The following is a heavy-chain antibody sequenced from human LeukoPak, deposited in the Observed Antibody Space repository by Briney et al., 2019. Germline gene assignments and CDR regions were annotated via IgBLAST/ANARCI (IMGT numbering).Heavy chain of an antibody. CDR2: MNPNSGNT. J-gene: IGHJ6*03. CDR1: GYTFTSYD. V-gene: IGHV1-8*01. CDR3: ARGLRESVVVTAILLGYYMDV. Sequence: ASVKVSCKAPGYTFTSYDINWVRQATGQGLEWMGWMNPNSGNTGYAQKFQGRVTMTRSTSISTAYMELSSLRSEDTAVYYCARGLRESVVVTAILLGYYMDVWGKGTTVTVSS. D-gene: IGHD2-21*02.